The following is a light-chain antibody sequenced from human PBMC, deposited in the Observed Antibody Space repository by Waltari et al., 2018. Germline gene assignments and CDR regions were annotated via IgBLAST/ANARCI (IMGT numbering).Light chain of an antibody. V-gene: IGLV1-40*01. Sequence: QSVLTQPPSVSGAPGPRVSISCHGSGSNPGAGYEVHWYQQHPGKAPTLPIYGTSTRPPGVPDRFFGSQSGTSASLAITALQAEDEAEYYCQSYDTSLSVVFGGGTKLTVL. CDR2: GTS. J-gene: IGLJ2*01. CDR1: GSNPGAGYE. CDR3: QSYDTSLSVV.